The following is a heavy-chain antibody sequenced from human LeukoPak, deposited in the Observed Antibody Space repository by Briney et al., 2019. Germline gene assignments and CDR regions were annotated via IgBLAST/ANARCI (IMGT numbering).Heavy chain of an antibody. CDR2: INAGNGNT. D-gene: IGHD6-19*01. V-gene: IGHV1-3*01. CDR3: ARDSSGWYVGFDY. CDR1: GYTFTSYA. Sequence: ASVKVSCKASGYTFTSYAMNWVRQAPGQRLEWMGWINAGNGNTKYSQKFQGRVTITRDTSASTAYMELSSLRSEDTAVYYCARDSSGWYVGFDYWGQGTLVTVSS. J-gene: IGHJ4*02.